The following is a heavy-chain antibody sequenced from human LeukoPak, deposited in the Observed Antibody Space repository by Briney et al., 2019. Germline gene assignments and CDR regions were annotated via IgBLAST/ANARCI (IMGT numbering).Heavy chain of an antibody. J-gene: IGHJ4*02. CDR2: IYPGDSDT. D-gene: IGHD6-13*01. CDR3: ARAEGGSSSWYSSFDY. Sequence: GESLKISCKGSGYSFTSYWIGWVRQMPGKGLEWVGIIYPGDSDTRYSPSFQGQVTISADKSISTAYLQWSSLKASDTAMYYCARAEGGSSSWYSSFDYWGQGTLVTVSS. V-gene: IGHV5-51*01. CDR1: GYSFTSYW.